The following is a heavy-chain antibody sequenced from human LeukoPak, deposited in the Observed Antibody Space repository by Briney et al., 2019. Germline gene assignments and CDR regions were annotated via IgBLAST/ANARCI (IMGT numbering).Heavy chain of an antibody. CDR1: GFTFDDYG. J-gene: IGHJ4*02. CDR3: ARGRDGYYYFDY. D-gene: IGHD5-24*01. CDR2: IDWNGGST. V-gene: IGHV3-20*04. Sequence: GSLRLSCAASGFTFDDYGMSWVRQAPGKGLEWVSAIDWNGGSTGYADSVKGRFTISRDNAKNSLYLQMHSLRAEDTALYYCARGRDGYYYFDYWGQGTLVTVSS.